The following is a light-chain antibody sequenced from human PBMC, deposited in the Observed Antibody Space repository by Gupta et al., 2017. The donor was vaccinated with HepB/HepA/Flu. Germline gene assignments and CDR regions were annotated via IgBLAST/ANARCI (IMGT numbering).Light chain of an antibody. CDR3: GAYAGTTTFVYV. V-gene: IGLV2-8*01. Sequence: QSALTQPPFASGSPGQSITISCTGISSDLGGYKSVSWYQQHPGKVPKLIISEVNKRPSGVPDRFSGSTSCNTASLTVSGLRAEDEADYYCGAYAGTTTFVYVFGTGTKVTVL. CDR2: EVN. J-gene: IGLJ1*01. CDR1: SSDLGGYKS.